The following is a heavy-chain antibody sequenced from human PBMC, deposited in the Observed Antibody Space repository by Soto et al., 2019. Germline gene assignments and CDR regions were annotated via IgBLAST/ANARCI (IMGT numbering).Heavy chain of an antibody. CDR1: GFTFSSYA. Sequence: QVQLVESGGGVVQPGRSLRLSCAASGFTFSSYAMHGVRQAPGKGMEWVAVISYDGSNKYYADSVKGRFTISRDNSKNTLYLQMNSLRAEDTAVYYCSRDRHDYGGIIALWGQGTLVTVSS. J-gene: IGHJ5*02. CDR2: ISYDGSNK. V-gene: IGHV3-30-3*01. CDR3: SRDRHDYGGIIAL. D-gene: IGHD4-17*01.